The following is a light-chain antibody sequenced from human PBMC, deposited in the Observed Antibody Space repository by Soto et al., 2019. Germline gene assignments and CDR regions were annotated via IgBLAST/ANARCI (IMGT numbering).Light chain of an antibody. CDR2: RNN. V-gene: IGLV1-47*01. J-gene: IGLJ2*01. CDR3: AAWDDSLRVGV. CDR1: SSNIGSNY. Sequence: VLTQPPSASGTPGQRVTISCSGSSSNIGSNYVSWYQQLPGTAPKLLIYRNNQRPSGVPDRFSGSKSGTSASLAISGLRSEDEADYYCAAWDDSLRVGVFGGGTKLTVL.